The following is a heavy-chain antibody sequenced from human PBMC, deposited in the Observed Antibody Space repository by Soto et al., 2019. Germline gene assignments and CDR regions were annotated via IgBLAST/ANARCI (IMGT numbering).Heavy chain of an antibody. V-gene: IGHV3-30-3*01. D-gene: IGHD6-6*01. Sequence: QVQLVESGGGVVQPGRPLRLSCAASGFTFSSYAMHWVRQAPGKGLEWVAVISYDGSNKYYADSVKGRFTISRDNSKNTLYLQMNSLRAEDTAVYYCARDHTSSSGYYYGMDVW. J-gene: IGHJ6*01. CDR2: ISYDGSNK. CDR1: GFTFSSYA. CDR3: ARDHTSSSGYYYGMDV.